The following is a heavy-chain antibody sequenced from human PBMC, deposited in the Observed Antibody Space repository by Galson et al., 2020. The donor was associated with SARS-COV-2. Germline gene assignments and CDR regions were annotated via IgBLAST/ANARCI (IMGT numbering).Heavy chain of an antibody. CDR1: GFTFSSYS. Sequence: GGSLRLSCAASGFTFSSYSMNWVRQAPGKGLEWVSYISSSSSTIYYADSVKGRFTISRDNAKNSLYLQMNSLRAEDTAVYYCARDLVDYYGSGSYYNEKGDYYYYYGMDVWGQGTTVTVSS. CDR3: ARDLVDYYGSGSYYNEKGDYYYYYGMDV. D-gene: IGHD3-10*01. CDR2: ISSSSSTI. J-gene: IGHJ6*02. V-gene: IGHV3-48*01.